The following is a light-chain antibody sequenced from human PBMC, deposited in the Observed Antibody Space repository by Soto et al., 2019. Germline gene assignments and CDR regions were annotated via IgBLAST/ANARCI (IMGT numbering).Light chain of an antibody. J-gene: IGKJ3*01. CDR2: GAS. CDR1: QGISSN. CDR3: QQDNNLPFT. V-gene: IGKV3-15*01. Sequence: EIVMTQSPATLSVSPGERATLSCRASQGISSNLAWYQQKPGQAPRLLIYGASTRAKDIPATFSGSGSGTEFTLTRSRLQPEDFAVYYWQQDNNLPFTFDPGTNVDIK.